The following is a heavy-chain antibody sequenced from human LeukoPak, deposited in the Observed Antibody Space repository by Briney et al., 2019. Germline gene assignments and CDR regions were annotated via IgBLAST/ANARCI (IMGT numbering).Heavy chain of an antibody. CDR3: ARGPFNRFDS. CDR2: TYYTGST. CDR1: GYSISSGYY. Sequence: SETLSLTCAVSGYSISSGYYWGWIRQPPGKGLEWIGNTYYTGSTNYNPSLKSRVAISVDTSKNQFSLKLSSVTAADTAVYYCARGPFNRFDSWGQGTLVTVSS. J-gene: IGHJ4*02. D-gene: IGHD1-14*01. V-gene: IGHV4-38-2*01.